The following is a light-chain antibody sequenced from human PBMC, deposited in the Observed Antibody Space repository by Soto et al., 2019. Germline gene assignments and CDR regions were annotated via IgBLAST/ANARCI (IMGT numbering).Light chain of an antibody. J-gene: IGLJ1*01. CDR1: SSDVGGYNY. CDR2: EGS. V-gene: IGLV2-23*03. CDR3: CSYAGSSTFSYV. Sequence: QSVLTQPASVSGSPGQSITISCTGTSSDVGGYNYVSWYQQHPGKAPKLMIYEGSKRPSGVSNRFSGSKSGNTASLTISGLQAEDEADYYCCSYAGSSTFSYVFGTGTKVTAL.